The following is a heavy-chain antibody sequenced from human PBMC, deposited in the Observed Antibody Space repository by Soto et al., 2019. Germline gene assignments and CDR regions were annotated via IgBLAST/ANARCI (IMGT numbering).Heavy chain of an antibody. CDR2: IYHSGNT. D-gene: IGHD2-15*01. Sequence: SQTLSLTCAVSASSITSGSYWGWIRQPPGPGLEWIGSIYHSGNTYYNPSLKSRVTISVDTSKNQFSLRLSSVTAADTAVYYCAREGGTYCSGGSCYSDYYYSTMDVWGQGTTVT. J-gene: IGHJ6*02. V-gene: IGHV4-38-2*02. CDR1: ASSITSGSY. CDR3: AREGGTYCSGGSCYSDYYYSTMDV.